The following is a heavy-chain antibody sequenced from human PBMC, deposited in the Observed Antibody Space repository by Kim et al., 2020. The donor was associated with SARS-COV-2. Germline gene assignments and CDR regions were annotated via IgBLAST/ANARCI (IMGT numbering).Heavy chain of an antibody. CDR3: ARAYSSSSGFDY. V-gene: IGHV1-2*05. Sequence: NCAHKFQGRVTMTRDTSISTAYMELSRLRSDDTVVYYCARAYSSSSGFDYWGQGTLVTVSS. D-gene: IGHD6-6*01. J-gene: IGHJ4*02.